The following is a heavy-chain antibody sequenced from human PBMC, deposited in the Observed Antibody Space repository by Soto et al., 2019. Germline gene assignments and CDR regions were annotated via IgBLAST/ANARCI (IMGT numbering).Heavy chain of an antibody. J-gene: IGHJ6*02. CDR1: GGTFSSYA. CDR2: IIPIFGTA. CDR3: ARARRNVVVVAAEQGYYYGMDV. Sequence: QVQLVQSGAEVKKPGSSVKVSCKASGGTFSSYAISWVRQAPGQGLEWMGGIIPIFGTANYAQKFQGRVTITADESTSTAFMELSSLRSEDTAVYYCARARRNVVVVAAEQGYYYGMDVWGQGTTVTVSS. D-gene: IGHD2-15*01. V-gene: IGHV1-69*01.